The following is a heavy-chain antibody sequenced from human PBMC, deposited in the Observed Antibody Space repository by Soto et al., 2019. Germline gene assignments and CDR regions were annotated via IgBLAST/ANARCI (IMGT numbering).Heavy chain of an antibody. CDR2: INPNSGGT. CDR3: ARDHSYCSGGCCYEIPYYYYGMDV. CDR1: GYSFTGYG. Sequence: ASVKVSSKAPGYSFTGYGISWVRPAPAQGIEWMGWINPNSGGTNYAQKFQGWVTMTRDTSISTAYMELSRLRSDDTAVYYCARDHSYCSGGCCYEIPYYYYGMDVCGRGTTV. J-gene: IGHJ6*01. D-gene: IGHD2-15*01. V-gene: IGHV1-2*04.